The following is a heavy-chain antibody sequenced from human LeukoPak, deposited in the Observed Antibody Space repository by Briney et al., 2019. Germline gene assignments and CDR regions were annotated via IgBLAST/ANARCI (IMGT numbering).Heavy chain of an antibody. CDR3: AKPALYSSSWSRDY. CDR1: GFTFSSYA. D-gene: IGHD6-13*01. J-gene: IGHJ4*02. Sequence: GGSLRLSCAASGFTFSSYAMSWVHQAPGKGLEWVSAISGSGGSTYYADSVKGRFTTSRDNSKNTLYLQMNSLRAEDTAVYYCAKPALYSSSWSRDYWGQGTLVTVSS. CDR2: ISGSGGST. V-gene: IGHV3-23*01.